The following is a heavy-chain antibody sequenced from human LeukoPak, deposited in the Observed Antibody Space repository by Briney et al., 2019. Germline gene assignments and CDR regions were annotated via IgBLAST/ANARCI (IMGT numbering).Heavy chain of an antibody. V-gene: IGHV4-38-2*02. CDR1: GYSISSGYY. CDR2: IYHSGST. Sequence: SETLSLTCTVSGYSISSGYYWGWIRQPPGKGLEWIGSIYHSGSTYYNPSLKSRVTISVDTSKNQFSLKLSSVTAADTAVYYCARDQDEDSSSWYGVDYYFDYWGQGTLVTVPS. CDR3: ARDQDEDSSSWYGVDYYFDY. J-gene: IGHJ4*02. D-gene: IGHD6-13*01.